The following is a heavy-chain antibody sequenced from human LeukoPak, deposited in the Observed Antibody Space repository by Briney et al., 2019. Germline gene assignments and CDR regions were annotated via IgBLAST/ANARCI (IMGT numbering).Heavy chain of an antibody. V-gene: IGHV3-23*01. Sequence: GGSLRLSCAASGFTFSSYAMSWVRQAPGKGLEWVSAISGSGGSTYYADSVKGRFTISRDNSKNTLYLQMNSLRVEDTAVYYCARAHNWKYGTFDYWGQGTLVTVSS. CDR1: GFTFSSYA. D-gene: IGHD1-7*01. CDR2: ISGSGGST. CDR3: ARAHNWKYGTFDY. J-gene: IGHJ4*02.